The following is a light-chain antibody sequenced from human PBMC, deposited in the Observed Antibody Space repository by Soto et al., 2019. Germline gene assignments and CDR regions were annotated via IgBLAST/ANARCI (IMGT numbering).Light chain of an antibody. CDR3: QQYKKWPRT. Sequence: EIVMTHSPATLSVSPWEWVTLSLRARQSVGSNLAWYQQKPGQAPRLLIYDASTRATGIPARFSGSGSGTEFTLTISSLQSEDFAVYYCQQYKKWPRTFGHGTKVDIK. J-gene: IGKJ1*01. CDR2: DAS. V-gene: IGKV3-15*01. CDR1: QSVGSN.